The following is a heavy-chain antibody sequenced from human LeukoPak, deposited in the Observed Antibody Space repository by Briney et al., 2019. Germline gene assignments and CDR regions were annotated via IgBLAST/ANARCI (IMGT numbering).Heavy chain of an antibody. CDR2: INPHSGVT. CDR3: VREGNELLSKNFDY. D-gene: IGHD2-21*02. V-gene: IGHV1-2*02. CDR1: GFTFTGYY. J-gene: IGHJ4*02. Sequence: ASVKVPCKASGFTFTGYYIHWVRQAPGQGLEWMGYINPHSGVTNSPQKFQGRVTMTTDTSITAVYMELSSLLSDDTAMYYCVREGNELLSKNFDYWGQGTLVTVSS.